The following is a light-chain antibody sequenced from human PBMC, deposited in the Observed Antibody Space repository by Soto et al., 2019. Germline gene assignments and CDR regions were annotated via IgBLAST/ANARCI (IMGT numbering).Light chain of an antibody. CDR3: QKDSSVPL. CDR1: QGISNY. Sequence: DIQMTQSPSSLSASVGDRVTITCRASQGISNYIAWYQQKPGKAPKLLIYDASTLKSGVPSRFSGSGSGTDFTLTINSLQPEDVATYYCQKDSSVPLFGPGTKVDIK. J-gene: IGKJ3*01. CDR2: DAS. V-gene: IGKV1-27*01.